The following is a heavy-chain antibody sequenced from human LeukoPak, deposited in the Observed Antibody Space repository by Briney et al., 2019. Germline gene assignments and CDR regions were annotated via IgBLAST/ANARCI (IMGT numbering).Heavy chain of an antibody. CDR2: IYYSGST. Sequence: SETLSLTCTVSGGSISSYYWSWIRQPPGKGLEWIGYIYYSGSTNYNPSLKSRVTISVDTSKNQFSLKLSSVTAADTAVYYCARGRGIAAAGTYYYYYYYMDVWGKGTTVTVSS. D-gene: IGHD6-13*01. CDR1: GGSISSYY. V-gene: IGHV4-59*12. CDR3: ARGRGIAAAGTYYYYYYYMDV. J-gene: IGHJ6*03.